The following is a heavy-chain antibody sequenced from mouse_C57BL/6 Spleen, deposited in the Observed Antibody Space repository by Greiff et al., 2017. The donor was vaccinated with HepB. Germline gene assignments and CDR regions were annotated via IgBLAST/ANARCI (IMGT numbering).Heavy chain of an antibody. Sequence: DVKLVESGGGLVQPKGSLKLSCAASGFTFNTYAMHWVRQAPGKGLEWVARIRSKSSNYATYYADSVKDRFTIYRNDSQSMLYLQMNNLKTEDTAMYYWVRDNYGSSYPYWYFDVWGTGTTVTVSS. CDR1: GFTFNTYA. CDR3: VRDNYGSSYPYWYFDV. V-gene: IGHV10-3*01. D-gene: IGHD1-1*01. CDR2: IRSKSSNYAT. J-gene: IGHJ1*03.